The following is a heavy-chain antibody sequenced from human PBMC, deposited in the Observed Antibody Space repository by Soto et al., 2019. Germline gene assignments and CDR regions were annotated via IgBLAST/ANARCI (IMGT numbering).Heavy chain of an antibody. Sequence: SETLSLTCAVSGGSISSGGYSWSWIRQPPGKGLEWIGYIYHSGSTYYNPSLKSRVTISVDRSKNQFSLKLSSVTAADTAVYYCARALRLTGYYIHDAFDIWGQGTMVTV. CDR3: ARALRLTGYYIHDAFDI. D-gene: IGHD3-9*01. CDR1: GGSISSGGYS. CDR2: IYHSGST. J-gene: IGHJ3*02. V-gene: IGHV4-30-2*01.